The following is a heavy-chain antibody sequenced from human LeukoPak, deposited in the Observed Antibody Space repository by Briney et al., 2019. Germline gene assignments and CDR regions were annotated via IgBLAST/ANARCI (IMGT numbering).Heavy chain of an antibody. Sequence: SETLSLTCAVSGYSISSGYYWGWIRQPPGKGLEWIGSIYHSGSTYYNPSLKSRVTISVDTSKNQFSLKLSSVTAADTAVYYCARGRPYSSGYYRAFDIWGQGTMVTVSS. V-gene: IGHV4-38-2*01. J-gene: IGHJ3*02. CDR3: ARGRPYSSGYYRAFDI. CDR2: IYHSGST. CDR1: GYSISSGYY. D-gene: IGHD3-22*01.